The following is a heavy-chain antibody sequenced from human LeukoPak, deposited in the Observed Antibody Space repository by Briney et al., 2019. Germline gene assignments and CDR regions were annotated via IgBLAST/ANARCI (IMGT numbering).Heavy chain of an antibody. CDR2: IYYSGST. J-gene: IGHJ6*02. V-gene: IGHV4-59*01. Sequence: SETLSITCTVSGGSISSYYWSWIRQPPGKGLEWIGYIYYSGSTNYNPSLKSRVTISVDTSKNQFSLKLSSVTAADTAVYYCAVSPAASPYYYGMDVWGQGTTVTVSS. CDR1: GGSISSYY. D-gene: IGHD2-2*01. CDR3: AVSPAASPYYYGMDV.